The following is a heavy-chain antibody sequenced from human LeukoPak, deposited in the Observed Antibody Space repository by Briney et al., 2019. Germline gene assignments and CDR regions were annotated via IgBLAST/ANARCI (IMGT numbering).Heavy chain of an antibody. CDR1: GFTFSSGD. D-gene: IGHD6-19*01. V-gene: IGHV3-33*01. J-gene: IGHJ4*02. CDR3: ARERYTSAWYFDS. CDR2: IWYDGSNT. Sequence: PGGSLRLSCAASGFTFSSGDMHWVRQAPGKGLEWVAVIWYDGSNTYFAASVKGRFTISRDNSKNTLYLQMNSLRAEDTAVYYCARERYTSAWYFDSWGQGTLVTVSS.